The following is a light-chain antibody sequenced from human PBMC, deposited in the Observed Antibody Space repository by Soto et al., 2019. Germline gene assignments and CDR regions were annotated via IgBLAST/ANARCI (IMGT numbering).Light chain of an antibody. CDR3: QQYNNWPL. CDR1: ESVSSN. J-gene: IGKJ3*01. Sequence: EIVMTQSPATLSVSPGERATLSCRASESVSSNLAWYQHKPGQAPRLLIYGASTRANGIPARFGGSGSGTEFTLTISGLQSEDFAVYYCQQYNNWPLFGPGTKVEIK. V-gene: IGKV3-15*01. CDR2: GAS.